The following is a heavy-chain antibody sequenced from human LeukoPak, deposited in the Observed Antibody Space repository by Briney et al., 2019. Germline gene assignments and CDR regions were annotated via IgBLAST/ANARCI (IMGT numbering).Heavy chain of an antibody. Sequence: SETLSLTCTVSGYSISSGYYWGWIRQPPGKGLEWTGSIYHSGSTYYNPSLKSRVTISVDTSKNQFSLKLSSVTAADTAVYYCARAKNIISFGGVIDYWGQGTLVTVSS. J-gene: IGHJ4*02. V-gene: IGHV4-38-2*02. CDR1: GYSISSGYY. D-gene: IGHD2/OR15-2a*01. CDR3: ARAKNIISFGGVIDY. CDR2: IYHSGST.